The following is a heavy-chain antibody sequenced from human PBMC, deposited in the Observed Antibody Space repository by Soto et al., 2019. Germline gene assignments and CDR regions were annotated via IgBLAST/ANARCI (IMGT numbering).Heavy chain of an antibody. CDR2: IFYSGST. CDR3: ARDTRSSSYGMDV. J-gene: IGHJ6*02. V-gene: IGHV4-31*03. D-gene: IGHD1-1*01. CDR1: GGSISSGDYY. Sequence: QVQLQESGPGLVKPSQTLSLTCTVSGGSISSGDYYWSWFRQHQGKGLEWIGYIFYSGSTYYNPSLKSRVTISVDTSKHQFSLKLSSVTAADTAVYYCARDTRSSSYGMDVWGQGTTVTVSS.